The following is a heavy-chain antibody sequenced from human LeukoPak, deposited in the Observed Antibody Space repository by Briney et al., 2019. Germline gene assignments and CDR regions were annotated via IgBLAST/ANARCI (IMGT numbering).Heavy chain of an antibody. J-gene: IGHJ5*02. CDR3: ARVTTSVAGAAWFDP. CDR1: GYTFTTYG. CDR2: ISALNGNT. D-gene: IGHD6-19*01. V-gene: IGHV1-18*01. Sequence: VASVKVSCKASGYTFTTYGFSWVRQAPGQGLEWMGWISALNGNTKYAQKLQGRVSMTTDTFTSTAYMELRSLRYDDTAVYYCARVTTSVAGAAWFDPWGQGTLVTVSS.